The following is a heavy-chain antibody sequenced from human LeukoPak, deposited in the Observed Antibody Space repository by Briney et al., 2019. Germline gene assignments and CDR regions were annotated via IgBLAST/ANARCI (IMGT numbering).Heavy chain of an antibody. J-gene: IGHJ4*02. CDR2: INRDGSST. V-gene: IGHV3-74*01. CDR1: GIIFSNYW. CDR3: AKDFRGDSSGYYLDY. D-gene: IGHD3-22*01. Sequence: GGSLRLSCAASGIIFSNYWMHWVRQAPGKGLVWVSRINRDGSSTSYADSVKGRFTISRDNSKNTLYLQMNSLRAEDTAVYYCAKDFRGDSSGYYLDYWGQGTLVTVSS.